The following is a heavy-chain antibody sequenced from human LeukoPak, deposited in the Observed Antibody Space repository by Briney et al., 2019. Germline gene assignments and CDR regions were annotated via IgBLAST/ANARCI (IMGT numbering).Heavy chain of an antibody. CDR2: IRHGGSVR. J-gene: IGHJ4*02. Sequence: SGGSLRLSCAASGFTFSSYGMHWVRQAPGKGLEWVAFIRHGGSVRFYADSVKGRFTISRDNSKNTLYLQMNSLRPEDSAVYYFAKGFSQSATRMAAEGGQGSLVT. CDR1: GFTFSSYG. CDR3: AKGFSQSATRMAAE. D-gene: IGHD5-24*01. V-gene: IGHV3-30*02.